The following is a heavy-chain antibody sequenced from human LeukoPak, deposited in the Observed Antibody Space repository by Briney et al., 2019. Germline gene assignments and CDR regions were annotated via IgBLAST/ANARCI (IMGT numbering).Heavy chain of an antibody. V-gene: IGHV4-34*01. Sequence: SETLSLTCAVYDESFNNYFWNWIRQSPGKGPEWIGEINRCGISNYNPSFKGRLTMSADMSKSQFSLNLTSVTAADTAVYFCARGRKYYDILTGFYRSSYYFYMDVWGNGTTVTVSS. CDR1: DESFNNYF. CDR2: INRCGIS. CDR3: ARGRKYYDILTGFYRSSYYFYMDV. D-gene: IGHD3-9*01. J-gene: IGHJ6*03.